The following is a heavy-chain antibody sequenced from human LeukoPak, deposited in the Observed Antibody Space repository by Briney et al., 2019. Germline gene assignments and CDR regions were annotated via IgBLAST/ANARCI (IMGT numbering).Heavy chain of an antibody. D-gene: IGHD6-13*01. J-gene: IGHJ4*02. CDR1: GFTFSSYA. Sequence: RGSLRLSCAASGFTFSSYAMSWVRQAPGKGLEWVSAISGSGGSTYYADSVKGRFTISGDNSKNTLYLQMNSLRAEDTAVYYCAKDSPYSSSWWFYFDYWGQGTLVTVSS. V-gene: IGHV3-23*01. CDR3: AKDSPYSSSWWFYFDY. CDR2: ISGSGGST.